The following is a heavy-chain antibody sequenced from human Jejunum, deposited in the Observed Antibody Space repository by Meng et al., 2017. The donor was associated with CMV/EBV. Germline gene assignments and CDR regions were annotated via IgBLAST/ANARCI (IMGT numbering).Heavy chain of an antibody. Sequence: GSISGLLYYWSWIRQQPGQGLEWIGYMYNSGSLYYNPSLKSRVTISGDTSKNQFSLRLSSVTAADTAVYYCARLPVAGASFPNWFDTWGQGTLVTVSS. CDR3: ARLPVAGASFPNWFDT. CDR1: GSISGLLYY. V-gene: IGHV4-31*02. CDR2: MYNSGSL. J-gene: IGHJ5*02. D-gene: IGHD1-26*01.